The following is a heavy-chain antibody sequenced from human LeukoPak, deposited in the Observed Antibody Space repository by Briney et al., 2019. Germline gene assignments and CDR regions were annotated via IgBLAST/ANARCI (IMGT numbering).Heavy chain of an antibody. J-gene: IGHJ4*02. CDR3: AKDRVRYFDY. CDR1: GFTFSTYA. CDR2: ISGGRGTT. Sequence: GGSLRLSCAASGFTFSTYAMSWVRQAPGKGLEWVSTISGGRGTTSYADSVKGRFTISRDNSKNTMYLQMNSLTAEDTAVYYCAKDRVRYFDYWGQGTLVTVSS. V-gene: IGHV3-23*01. D-gene: IGHD3-22*01.